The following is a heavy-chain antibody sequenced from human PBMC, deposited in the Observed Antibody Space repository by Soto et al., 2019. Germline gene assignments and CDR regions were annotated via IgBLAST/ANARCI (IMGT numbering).Heavy chain of an antibody. CDR2: IYYSGST. CDR1: GGSISSGGYY. J-gene: IGHJ5*02. D-gene: IGHD2-15*01. Sequence: SETLSLTCTVSGGSISSGGYYWSWIRQHPGKGLEWIGYIYYSGSTYYNPSLKSRVTISVDTSKNQFSLKLSSVTAADTAVYYCARDRGCSGGSCYSGVCFDPWGQGTLVTVSS. V-gene: IGHV4-31*03. CDR3: ARDRGCSGGSCYSGVCFDP.